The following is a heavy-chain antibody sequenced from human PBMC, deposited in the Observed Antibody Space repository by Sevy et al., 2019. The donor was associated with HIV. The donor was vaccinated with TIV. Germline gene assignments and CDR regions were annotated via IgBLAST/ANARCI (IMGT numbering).Heavy chain of an antibody. V-gene: IGHV1-8*01. CDR1: RSTFVSND. CDR3: AQGYYLAY. CDR2: MRPNSGEV. D-gene: IGHD3-22*01. Sequence: ASVKVSCKASRSTFVSNDINWLRQAPGQGLEWVGWMRPNSGEVGYAQKFQGRVTMTRNISITTAYMELGRRRFDDPAVYYCAQGYYLAYWGQGTVVTVSS. J-gene: IGHJ4*02.